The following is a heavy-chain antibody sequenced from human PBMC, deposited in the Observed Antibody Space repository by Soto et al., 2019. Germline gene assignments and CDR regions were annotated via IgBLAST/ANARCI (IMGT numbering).Heavy chain of an antibody. J-gene: IGHJ6*02. CDR3: ARGGGLHYYYYGMDV. CDR2: ISSNGGST. D-gene: IGHD3-10*01. CDR1: GFTFSSYA. Sequence: PGGSLRLSCAASGFTFSSYAMHWVRQAPGKGLEYVSAISSNGGSTYYANSVKGRFTISRDNSKNTLYLQMGSLRAEDMAVYYCARGGGLHYYYYGMDVWGQGTTVTVSS. V-gene: IGHV3-64*01.